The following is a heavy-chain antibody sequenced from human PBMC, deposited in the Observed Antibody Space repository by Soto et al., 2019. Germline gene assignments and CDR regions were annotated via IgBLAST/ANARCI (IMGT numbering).Heavy chain of an antibody. CDR2: IYPGDSDT. CDR1: GYSFTSYW. Sequence: PGESLKISCKGSGYSFTSYWIGWVRQMPGKGLGWMGIIYPGDSDTRYSPSFQGQVTISADKSISTAYLQWSSLKASDTAMYYCARGGYYDSSGYYYVGSYYYYGMDVWGQGTTVTVSS. CDR3: ARGGYYDSSGYYYVGSYYYYGMDV. D-gene: IGHD3-22*01. J-gene: IGHJ6*02. V-gene: IGHV5-51*01.